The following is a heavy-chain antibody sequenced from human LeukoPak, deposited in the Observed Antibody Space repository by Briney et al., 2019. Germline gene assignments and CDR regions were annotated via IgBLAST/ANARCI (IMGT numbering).Heavy chain of an antibody. J-gene: IGHJ6*03. D-gene: IGHD2-15*01. Sequence: PGGSLRLSCAASGFTFSSYNMNWVRQAPGKGLEWVSYISSSSSTIYYADSVKGRFTISRDNAKNSLYLQMNSLRAEDTAVYYCVTPIYYYYMDVWGKGTTVTVSS. CDR2: ISSSSSTI. CDR3: VTPIYYYYMDV. V-gene: IGHV3-48*01. CDR1: GFTFSSYN.